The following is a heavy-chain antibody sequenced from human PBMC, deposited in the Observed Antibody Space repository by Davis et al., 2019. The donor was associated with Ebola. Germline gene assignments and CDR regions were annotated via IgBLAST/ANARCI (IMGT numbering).Heavy chain of an antibody. CDR2: ANSDGSTT. V-gene: IGHV3-74*01. D-gene: IGHD5-18*01. J-gene: IGHJ6*04. CDR1: GVTFINYW. CDR3: SREVRGGFSPMDL. Sequence: GESLKISCAASGVTFINYWMHWVRQAPGKGLEWVSRANSDGSTTGYGASVKGRFTISRDNARNTPYLQMNRLRAEDTAVYYCSREVRGGFSPMDLWGTGTTVTVSS.